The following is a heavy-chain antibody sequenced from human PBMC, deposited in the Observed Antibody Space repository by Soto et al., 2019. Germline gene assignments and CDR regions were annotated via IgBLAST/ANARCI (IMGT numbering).Heavy chain of an antibody. V-gene: IGHV1-18*01. Sequence: ASVKVSCKASGYTFTSYGISWVRQAPGQGLEWMGWISAYNGNTNYAQKLQGRVTMTTDTSTSTAYMELRSLRSDDTAVYYCARGHGSGSYYNDPYYYDMDVWGQGTTVTVSS. J-gene: IGHJ6*02. D-gene: IGHD3-10*01. CDR2: ISAYNGNT. CDR1: GYTFTSYG. CDR3: ARGHGSGSYYNDPYYYDMDV.